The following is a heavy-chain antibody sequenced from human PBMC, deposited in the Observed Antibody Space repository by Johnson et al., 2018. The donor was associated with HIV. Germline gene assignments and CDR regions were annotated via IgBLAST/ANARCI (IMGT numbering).Heavy chain of an antibody. CDR3: AKGASGSQRRGAFDI. J-gene: IGHJ3*02. Sequence: QVQLVVSGGGVVRPGGSLRLSCAASGFTFDDYGMSWVRQAPGKGLEWVAVIWYDGSNKYYANSVKGRFIISRDNSKNTLYLQMNSLRAEDTAVYYCAKGASGSQRRGAFDIWGQGTMVTVSS. V-gene: IGHV3-33*06. D-gene: IGHD1-26*01. CDR2: IWYDGSNK. CDR1: GFTFDDYG.